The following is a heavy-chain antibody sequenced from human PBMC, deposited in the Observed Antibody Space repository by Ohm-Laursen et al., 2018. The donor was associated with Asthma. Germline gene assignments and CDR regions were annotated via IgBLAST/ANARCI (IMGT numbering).Heavy chain of an antibody. CDR1: GFTFSSYG. V-gene: IGHV3-30*03. J-gene: IGHJ4*02. Sequence: SLRLSCAAFGFTFSSYGMHWVRQAPGKGLEWVAVISYDGSNKYYADSVKGRFTISRDNSKNTLYLQMNSLRAEDTAVYYCARDLDMVATINLPDYWGQGTLVTVSS. CDR3: ARDLDMVATINLPDY. D-gene: IGHD5-12*01. CDR2: ISYDGSNK.